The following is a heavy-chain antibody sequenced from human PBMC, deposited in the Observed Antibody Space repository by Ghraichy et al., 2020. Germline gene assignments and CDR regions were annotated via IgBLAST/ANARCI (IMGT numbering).Heavy chain of an antibody. D-gene: IGHD3-16*01. V-gene: IGHV3-48*03. CDR1: GFTFSNYE. CDR2: ISNSDSMI. J-gene: IGHJ2*01. Sequence: GGSLRLSCAASGFTFSNYEINWVRQAPGKGLEWVSYISNSDSMIYYADSVKGRFTISRDNAKNSLYLQMNSLRAEDTAVYYCARDNWGDGGFDLWGRGTLVTVSS. CDR3: ARDNWGDGGFDL.